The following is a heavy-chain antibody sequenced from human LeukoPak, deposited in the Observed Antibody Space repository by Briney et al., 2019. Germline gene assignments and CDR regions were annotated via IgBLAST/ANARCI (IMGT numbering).Heavy chain of an antibody. V-gene: IGHV3-30*03. J-gene: IGHJ4*02. Sequence: PGGSLRLSCAASGVTFISYGMHWVRQAPGKGLEWVAVISYDGSNKYYADSVKGRFTISRDNSKNTLYLQMNSLRAEDTAVYYCARRGTGEFDYWGQGTLVTVSS. CDR2: ISYDGSNK. CDR1: GVTFISYG. D-gene: IGHD7-27*01. CDR3: ARRGTGEFDY.